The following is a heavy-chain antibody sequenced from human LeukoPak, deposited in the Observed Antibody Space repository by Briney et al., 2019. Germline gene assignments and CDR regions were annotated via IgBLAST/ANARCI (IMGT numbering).Heavy chain of an antibody. CDR1: GRSISTYY. V-gene: IGHV4-59*01. D-gene: IGHD5-24*01. Sequence: PSETLSLTCTVSGRSISTYYWSWIRQPPGKGLEWIGQIYYSGHTTYNPSLKSRVTISVDTSKTQFSLRLSSVTAADTAVYYCARDRSLDGYTFVDPWGQGTLVTVSS. CDR2: IYYSGHT. J-gene: IGHJ5*02. CDR3: ARDRSLDGYTFVDP.